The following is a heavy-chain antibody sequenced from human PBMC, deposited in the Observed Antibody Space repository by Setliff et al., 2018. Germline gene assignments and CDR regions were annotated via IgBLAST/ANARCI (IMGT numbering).Heavy chain of an antibody. CDR1: GDSISSGSYY. D-gene: IGHD3-3*01. CDR2: FHTGGRT. J-gene: IGHJ5*02. Sequence: TLSLTCTVSGDSISSGSYYWTWIRQPGGKGLVWIGHFHTGGRTNYNRSLRSRVSISVDTSKNQFSLKLSSVTAADTATYYCARAGPTVTFFRVLVISWWDPWGQGSLVTVSS. CDR3: ARAGPTVTFFRVLVISWWDP. V-gene: IGHV4-61*09.